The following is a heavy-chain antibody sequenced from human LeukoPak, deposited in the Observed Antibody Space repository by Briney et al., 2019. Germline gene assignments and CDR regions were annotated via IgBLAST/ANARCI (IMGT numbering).Heavy chain of an antibody. CDR1: GGPISSTSYY. CDR3: ARDNYYDSTGYTDY. CDR2: IYYSGST. V-gene: IGHV4-39*07. J-gene: IGHJ4*02. Sequence: NPSETLSLTCSVSGGPISSTSYYWGWIRQPPGKGLEWIGYIYYSGSTYYNPSLKSRVTISVDTSKNQFSLKVRSVTAADTAVYYCARDNYYDSTGYTDYWGQGTLVTVSS. D-gene: IGHD3-22*01.